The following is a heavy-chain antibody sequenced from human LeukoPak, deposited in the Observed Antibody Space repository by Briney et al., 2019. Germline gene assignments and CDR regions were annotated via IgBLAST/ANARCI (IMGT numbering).Heavy chain of an antibody. J-gene: IGHJ5*02. CDR1: GGSISSYY. V-gene: IGHV4-59*01. CDR3: ARGGASSIPFDP. D-gene: IGHD2-2*01. Sequence: SETLSLTCTVSGGSISSYYWSWIRQPPEKGLEWIGYIYYSGSTNYNPSLKSRVTISVDTSENQFSLKLSSVTAADTAVYYCARGGASSIPFDPWGQGTLVTVSS. CDR2: IYYSGST.